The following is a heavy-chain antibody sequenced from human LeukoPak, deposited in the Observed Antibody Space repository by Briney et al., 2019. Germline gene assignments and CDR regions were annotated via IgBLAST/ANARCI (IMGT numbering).Heavy chain of an antibody. V-gene: IGHV3-23*01. CDR1: GFTFSNYA. CDR3: AKARYTAGWYTFDY. CDR2: IRGSDGST. J-gene: IGHJ4*02. D-gene: IGHD6-19*01. Sequence: TGGSLRLSCAASGFTFSNYAMSWVRQAPGKGLERVSIIRGSDGSTYYADSVKGRFTTSRDNPKNTLFLLMNSLRAEDTAVYYCAKARYTAGWYTFDYWSQGTQVTVSS.